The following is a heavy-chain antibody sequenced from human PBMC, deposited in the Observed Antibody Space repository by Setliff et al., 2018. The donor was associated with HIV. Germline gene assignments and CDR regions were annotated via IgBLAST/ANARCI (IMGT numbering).Heavy chain of an antibody. CDR3: ARQGNIVVVTSFDY. Sequence: NPSETLSLTCTVSGGSISTSNYYWGWVRQPPGKGLEWVGNVDYTGSTYYNPSLKSRVTISVDTSKNQFSLRLNSVTAADTAVHYCARQGNIVVVTSFDYWGQGTLVTVSS. CDR2: VDYTGST. CDR1: GGSISTSNYY. D-gene: IGHD2-21*02. J-gene: IGHJ4*02. V-gene: IGHV4-39*07.